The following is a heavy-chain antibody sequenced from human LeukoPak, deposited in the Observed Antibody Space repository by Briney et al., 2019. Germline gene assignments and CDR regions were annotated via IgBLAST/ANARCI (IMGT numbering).Heavy chain of an antibody. D-gene: IGHD1-26*01. V-gene: IGHV3-30*18. CDR3: AKDLTGSYSHFDY. CDR1: GFTFSSYG. CDR2: ISYDGSNK. J-gene: IGHJ4*02. Sequence: GGSLRLSCAASGFTFSSYGMHWVRQAPGKGLEWVAVISYDGSNKYYADSVKGRFTISSDNSKNTLYLQMNSLRAEDTAVYYCAKDLTGSYSHFDYWGQGTLVTVSS.